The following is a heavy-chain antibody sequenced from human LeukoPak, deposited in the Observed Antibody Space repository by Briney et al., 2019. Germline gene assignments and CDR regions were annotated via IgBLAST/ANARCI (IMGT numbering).Heavy chain of an antibody. CDR3: AADRSVYYDILTGYLESGFWFDP. CDR2: IVVGSGNT. J-gene: IGHJ5*02. D-gene: IGHD3-9*01. Sequence: GASVKVSCKASGFTFTSSAMQWVRQARGQRLEGIGWIVVGSGNTNYAQKFQERVTITRDMSTSTAYMELSSLRSEDTAVYYCAADRSVYYDILTGYLESGFWFDPWGQGTLVTVSS. V-gene: IGHV1-58*02. CDR1: GFTFTSSA.